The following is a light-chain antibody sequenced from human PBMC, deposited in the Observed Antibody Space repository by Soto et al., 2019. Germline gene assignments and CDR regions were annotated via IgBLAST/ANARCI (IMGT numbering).Light chain of an antibody. J-gene: IGKJ1*01. V-gene: IGKV3-15*01. CDR1: QSASNN. Sequence: ILMTQSPATLSVSPGERATLSCRASQSASNNLAWYQQKPGQAPRLLIYDASTRATGIPARFSGSGSGTEFTPTISGLQSEDFAVYYCQQYNYWPPWTFGQGTKVEIK. CDR2: DAS. CDR3: QQYNYWPPWT.